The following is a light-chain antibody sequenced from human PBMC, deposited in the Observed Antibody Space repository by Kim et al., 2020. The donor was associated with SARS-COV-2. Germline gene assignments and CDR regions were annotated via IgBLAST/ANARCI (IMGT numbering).Light chain of an antibody. CDR3: QHYGTSPFT. CDR2: GAS. V-gene: IGKV3-20*01. CDR1: QSVSSNY. J-gene: IGKJ3*01. Sequence: EIVLTQSPGTLSLSPGERATLSCRASQSVSSNYLAWYQQKPGQAPRLLFYGASSRATGIPDRFSGSGSGIDFTLTISRLEPEDFAVYYCQHYGTSPFTFGPGTKVDIK.